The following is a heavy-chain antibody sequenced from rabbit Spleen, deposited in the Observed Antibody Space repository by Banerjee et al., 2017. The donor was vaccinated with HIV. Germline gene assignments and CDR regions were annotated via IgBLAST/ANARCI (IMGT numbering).Heavy chain of an antibody. CDR1: GFSFSAYYY. D-gene: IGHD1-1*01. CDR2: IFAGSSGAT. J-gene: IGHJ4*01. Sequence: QEQLEESGGDLVKPGASLTLTCTASGFSFSAYYYMCWFRQAPGKGLEWIACIFAGSSGATYYANWAKGRFTISKTSSTTVTLQMTSVTAADTATYFCTRWPNFDDYIFNLWGQGTLVTVS. CDR3: TRWPNFDDYIFNL. V-gene: IGHV1S45*01.